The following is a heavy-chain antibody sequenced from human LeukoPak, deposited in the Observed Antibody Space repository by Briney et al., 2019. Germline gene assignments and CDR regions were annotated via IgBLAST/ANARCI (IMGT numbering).Heavy chain of an antibody. D-gene: IGHD3-10*01. CDR3: ATDRPSILLWSGDRDDAFDV. Sequence: GASVTVSCTASGYTFTSYGISWVRQAPGQGLEWMGWINGYSSNTKYSEKFQGRVTMTTDTSTTTAYMELRSLRSDDTAVYFCATDRPSILLWSGDRDDAFDVWGQGTMVTVSS. CDR1: GYTFTSYG. J-gene: IGHJ3*01. V-gene: IGHV1-18*01. CDR2: INGYSSNT.